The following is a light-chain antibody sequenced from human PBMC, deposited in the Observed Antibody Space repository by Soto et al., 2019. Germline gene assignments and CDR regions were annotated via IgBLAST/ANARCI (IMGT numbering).Light chain of an antibody. J-gene: IGKJ1*01. Sequence: DIVLTQSPGTLSLSPGERATLSCRASQSVSSSYLAWYQQKPGQAPRLLIYGASSRATGIPDRFSGSGSGTDFTLTISRLEPEDFAEYYCQLETFGQGTKVEIK. CDR1: QSVSSSY. CDR2: GAS. V-gene: IGKV3-20*01. CDR3: QLET.